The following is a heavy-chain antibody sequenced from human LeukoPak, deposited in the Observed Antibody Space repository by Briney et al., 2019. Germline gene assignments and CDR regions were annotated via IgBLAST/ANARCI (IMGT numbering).Heavy chain of an antibody. J-gene: IGHJ1*01. V-gene: IGHV1-24*01. Sequence: ASVKVSCKVSGCTLTELSMHWVRQAPGKGLEWMGGFDPEDGETIYAQKFQGRVTMTEDTSTDTAYMELSSLRSEDTAVYYCATGATEYSSGYYYSEYFQHWGQGTLVTVSS. CDR2: FDPEDGET. CDR1: GCTLTELS. D-gene: IGHD3-22*01. CDR3: ATGATEYSSGYYYSEYFQH.